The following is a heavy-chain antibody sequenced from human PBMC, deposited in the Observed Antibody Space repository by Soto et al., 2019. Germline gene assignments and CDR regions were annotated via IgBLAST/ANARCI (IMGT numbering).Heavy chain of an antibody. CDR3: ARTHSGSYYSVFNY. Sequence: SETLSLTCVVSNFSISSGYYWGWIRQSPGKGLEWIASIYRSGTTTYNPSLKSRVTISVDPSKNQFSLMLTAVTAADTAVYYCARTHSGSYYSVFNYWGRGSLVTVSS. D-gene: IGHD1-26*01. J-gene: IGHJ4*02. V-gene: IGHV4-38-2*01. CDR1: NFSISSGYY. CDR2: IYRSGTT.